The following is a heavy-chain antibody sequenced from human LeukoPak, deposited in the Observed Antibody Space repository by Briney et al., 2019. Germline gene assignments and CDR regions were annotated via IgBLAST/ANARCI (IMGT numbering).Heavy chain of an antibody. Sequence: ASVKVSCKVSGYTLTELSMHCVRQAPGKGLEWMGGFDPEDGETIYAQKFQGRVTMTEDTSTGTAYMELSRLRSEDTAVYYCATPIAVAGLYYFDYWGQGTLVTVSS. J-gene: IGHJ4*02. D-gene: IGHD6-19*01. CDR1: GYTLTELS. CDR2: FDPEDGET. V-gene: IGHV1-24*01. CDR3: ATPIAVAGLYYFDY.